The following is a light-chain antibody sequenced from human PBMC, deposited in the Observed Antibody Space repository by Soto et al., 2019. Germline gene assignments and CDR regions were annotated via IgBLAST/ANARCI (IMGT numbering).Light chain of an antibody. CDR3: QTWGTGSAIVV. V-gene: IGLV4-69*01. CDR1: SGHSNYA. CDR2: VNSGGSH. J-gene: IGLJ7*01. Sequence: QPVLTQSPSASASLGASVKLTCTLSSGHSNYAIAWHQQQPEKGPRYLMKVNSGGSHIQGDVIPDRFSGSSSGAERYLFISSLQSEDEADYYCQTWGTGSAIVVFGGGTQLTVL.